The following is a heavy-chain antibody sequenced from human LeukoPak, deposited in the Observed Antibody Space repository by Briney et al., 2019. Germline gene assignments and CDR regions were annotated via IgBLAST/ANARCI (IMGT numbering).Heavy chain of an antibody. J-gene: IGHJ4*02. V-gene: IGHV1-2*02. D-gene: IGHD1/OR15-1a*01. CDR3: ARDTSGNNFEY. Sequence: ASVKVSCKASGYTFTGYYMHGVRQAPGQGLEWMGWIYPNSGGTNYAQKFQGRVTMTRDTSISTAYMELSRLESDDTAIYYCARDTSGNNFEYWGQGTLVSVSS. CDR1: GYTFTGYY. CDR2: IYPNSGGT.